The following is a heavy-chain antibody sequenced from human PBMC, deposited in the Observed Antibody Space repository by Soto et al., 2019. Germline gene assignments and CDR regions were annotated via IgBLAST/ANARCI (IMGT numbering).Heavy chain of an antibody. J-gene: IGHJ2*01. Sequence: QVQLVESGGGVVQPGRSLRLSCAASGFTFSSYGMQWFRQAPGKGLEWVSVISYDGSNKYYADYVKGRFTISRDNSKNTLYLPMNSLRAEDTAVYYCAKDSTAMVSRKYWYFDLWGRGTLVTVSS. V-gene: IGHV3-30*18. CDR2: ISYDGSNK. D-gene: IGHD5-18*01. CDR1: GFTFSSYG. CDR3: AKDSTAMVSRKYWYFDL.